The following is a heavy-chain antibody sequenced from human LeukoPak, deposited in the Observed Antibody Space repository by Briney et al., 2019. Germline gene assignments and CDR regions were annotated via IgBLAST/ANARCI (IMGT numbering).Heavy chain of an antibody. Sequence: SETLSLTCTVSGGSISSYYWSWIRQPAGKGLEWIGRIYTSGSTNYNPSLKSRVTVSVDTSKNQFSLKLSSVTAADTAVYYCARETVVAATRYYYYGMDVWGQGTTVTVSS. CDR1: GGSISSYY. CDR2: IYTSGST. D-gene: IGHD2-15*01. V-gene: IGHV4-4*07. CDR3: ARETVVAATRYYYYGMDV. J-gene: IGHJ6*02.